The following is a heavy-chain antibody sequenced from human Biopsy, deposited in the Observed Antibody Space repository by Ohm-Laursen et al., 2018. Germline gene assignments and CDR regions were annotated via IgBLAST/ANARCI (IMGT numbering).Heavy chain of an antibody. D-gene: IGHD3-3*01. CDR3: ARLYRLDDYWNDDPPDAFDV. V-gene: IGHV4-61*08. CDR1: GGSISSSGDY. J-gene: IGHJ3*01. Sequence: TLSLTCTVSGGSISSSGDYWSWIRQPPRKGLEWIGYISDRGSTNYNPSLRGRVTISVDTSKNQFSLKLASVTAADTAVFFCARLYRLDDYWNDDPPDAFDVWGQGTMVTVPS. CDR2: ISDRGST.